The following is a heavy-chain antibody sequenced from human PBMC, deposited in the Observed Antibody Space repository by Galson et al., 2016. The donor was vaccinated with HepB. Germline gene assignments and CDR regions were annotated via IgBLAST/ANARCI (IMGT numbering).Heavy chain of an antibody. Sequence: SLRLSCAASGFSFSTSGMSWVRQTPGRGLEWVSGITGSGDATHYADSVRGRFTISRDNSKNTLYLYMNSLRAGDTAVYYCRKHGGFDYWGQGALVTVSS. CDR1: GFSFSTSG. CDR2: ITGSGDAT. D-gene: IGHD3-16*01. V-gene: IGHV3-23*01. CDR3: RKHGGFDY. J-gene: IGHJ4*02.